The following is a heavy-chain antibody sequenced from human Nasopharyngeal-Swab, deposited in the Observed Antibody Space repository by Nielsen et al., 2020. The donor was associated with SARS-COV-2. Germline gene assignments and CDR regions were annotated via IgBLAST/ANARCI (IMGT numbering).Heavy chain of an antibody. D-gene: IGHD1-26*01. CDR3: ARGLSYYVTAFDI. V-gene: IGHV4-59*01. CDR2: IYYSGST. J-gene: IGHJ3*02. Sequence: WIRQPPGKGLEWIGYIYYSGSTNYNPSLKSRVTISVDTSKNQFSLKLSSVTAADTAVYYCARGLSYYVTAFDIWGQGTRVTVSS.